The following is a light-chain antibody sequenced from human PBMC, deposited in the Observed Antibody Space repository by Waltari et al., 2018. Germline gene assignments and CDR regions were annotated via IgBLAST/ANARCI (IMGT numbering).Light chain of an antibody. V-gene: IGKV2-28*01. J-gene: IGKJ2*02. CDR2: LGS. Sequence: EIVMTQSPLSLPITPGEPASISCRSSQSPLHSNGYNCLDWYLQKPGQSPQFLIYLGSIRSAGVPDEVSGSGSGREFTLNISKVEAEDVAVYDCMKSLHAPCTFGQGTKLEIE. CDR1: QSPLHSNGYNC. CDR3: MKSLHAPCT.